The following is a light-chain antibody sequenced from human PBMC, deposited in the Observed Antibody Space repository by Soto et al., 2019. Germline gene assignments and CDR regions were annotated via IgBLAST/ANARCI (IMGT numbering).Light chain of an antibody. J-gene: IGLJ6*01. V-gene: IGLV8-61*01. Sequence: QTVVTQEPSFSVSPGGTVTLTCGLSSGSVSTSYYPSWYQQTPGQAPRTLIYSTNTRSSGVPDRFSGSILGNKAALTITGAQADDESDYYCVLYMGSGISNVFGSGTKLTVL. CDR2: STN. CDR1: SGSVSTSYY. CDR3: VLYMGSGISNV.